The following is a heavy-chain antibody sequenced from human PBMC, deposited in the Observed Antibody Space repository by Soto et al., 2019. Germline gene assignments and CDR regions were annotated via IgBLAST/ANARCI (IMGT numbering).Heavy chain of an antibody. CDR2: INPNSGVT. D-gene: IGHD5-12*01. J-gene: IGHJ6*03. V-gene: IGHV1-2*04. CDR3: ARESGGATATLDYYYFYMDV. Sequence: QVQLVQSGAEVKKPGASVTVSCRSSGDTFTDYYIHWVRQAPGQGLEWMGWINPNSGVTKYAQKFQGWVSMTRDTSIRTVYMQLNRLRSDDTAVYYCARESGGATATLDYYYFYMDVWGTGTTVTVSS. CDR1: GDTFTDYY.